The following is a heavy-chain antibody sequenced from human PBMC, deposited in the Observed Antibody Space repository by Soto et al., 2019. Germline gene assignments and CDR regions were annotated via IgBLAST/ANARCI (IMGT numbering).Heavy chain of an antibody. D-gene: IGHD3-10*01. J-gene: IGHJ6*02. CDR1: GFTFSSYA. CDR2: ISGSGGST. Sequence: GGSLRLSCAASGFTFSSYAMSWVRQAPGKGLEWVSAISGSGGSTYYADSVKGRFTISRDNSKNTLYLQMNSLRAEDTAVYYCANIVSMYYYYGMDVWGQGTTVTVSS. CDR3: ANIVSMYYYYGMDV. V-gene: IGHV3-23*01.